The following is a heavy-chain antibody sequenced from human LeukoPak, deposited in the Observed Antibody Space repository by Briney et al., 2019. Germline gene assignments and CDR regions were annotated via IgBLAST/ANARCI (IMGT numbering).Heavy chain of an antibody. CDR3: ARAGLDYDILTGYYNWFDP. CDR1: GGSISSGGYS. D-gene: IGHD3-9*01. J-gene: IGHJ5*02. V-gene: IGHV4-30-2*01. CDR2: IYHSGST. Sequence: SETLSLTCAVSGGSISSGGYSWSWIRQPPGKGLEWIGYIYHSGSTYYNPSLKSRVTISVDRSKNQFSLKLSSVTAADTAVYYCARAGLDYDILTGYYNWFDPWGQGTLVTVSS.